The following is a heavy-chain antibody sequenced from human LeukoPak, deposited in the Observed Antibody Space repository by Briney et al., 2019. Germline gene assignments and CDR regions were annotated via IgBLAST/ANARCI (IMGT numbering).Heavy chain of an antibody. J-gene: IGHJ4*02. CDR1: GFTFSDFW. Sequence: PGGSLRLSCAGSGFTFSDFWMTWVRQTPGKGLEWVANIKEDGTEKNLVDSVKGRFTISRDNAKNSLYLQMNSLRAEDTALYYCAKGGPGEIVATPGVWWGQGTLVTVSS. CDR2: IKEDGTEK. D-gene: IGHD5-12*01. V-gene: IGHV3-7*03. CDR3: AKGGPGEIVATPGVW.